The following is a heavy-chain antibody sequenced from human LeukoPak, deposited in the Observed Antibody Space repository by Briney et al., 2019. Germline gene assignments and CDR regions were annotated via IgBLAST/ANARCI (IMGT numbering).Heavy chain of an antibody. J-gene: IGHJ4*02. CDR3: ARGSMTTVTYYFDY. Sequence: SETLSLTYAVYGGSFTGYYWSWIRQPPGKGLEWIGEINHSGSTNYNPSLKSRVTISVDTSKNQFSLKLSSVTAADTAVYYCARGSMTTVTYYFDYWGQGTLVTVSS. CDR1: GGSFTGYY. CDR2: INHSGST. V-gene: IGHV4-34*01. D-gene: IGHD4-17*01.